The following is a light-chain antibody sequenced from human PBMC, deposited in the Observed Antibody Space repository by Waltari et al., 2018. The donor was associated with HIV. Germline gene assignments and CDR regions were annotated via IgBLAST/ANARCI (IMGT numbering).Light chain of an antibody. Sequence: QSVFTQSPSVSAAPGQKVTISCSGINSNIRNPYVSWYQHLPATAPKLLIYDQNDRRSGLPDRISGSTSGTSATLGITGRQTGDEAEYHSATRDQSLNIVLFGGGTKLTVL. CDR2: DQN. J-gene: IGLJ2*01. V-gene: IGLV1-51*01. CDR3: ATRDQSLNIVL. CDR1: NSNIRNPY.